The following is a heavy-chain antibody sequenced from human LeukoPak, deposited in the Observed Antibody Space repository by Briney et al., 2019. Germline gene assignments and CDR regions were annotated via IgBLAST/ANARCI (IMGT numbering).Heavy chain of an antibody. CDR1: GYTFTTYG. D-gene: IGHD4-17*01. V-gene: IGHV1-18*01. CDR2: ISGYDGNT. J-gene: IGHJ4*02. CDR3: ARTVTTSSYCFDY. Sequence: ASVKVSCKASGYTFTTYGVSWVRQAPGQGLEWMGWISGYDGNTNYAQKLRGRVTMTTDTSTSTAYMDLRSLRSDDTALYYCARTVTTSSYCFDYWGQGTLVTVSS.